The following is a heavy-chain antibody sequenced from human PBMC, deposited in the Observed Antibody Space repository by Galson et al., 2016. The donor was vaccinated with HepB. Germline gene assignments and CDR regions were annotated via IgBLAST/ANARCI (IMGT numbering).Heavy chain of an antibody. CDR1: GGSIISYY. V-gene: IGHV4-59*01. D-gene: IGHD3-10*01. CDR2: IYYSVST. J-gene: IGHJ4*02. Sequence: TLSLTCTVSGGSIISYYWSWIRQSPGKGLECIGYIYYSVSTDYNPSLNSRPTMSVDTSKNQFPLKLHSVTAADTAVYYCARGSSGTHYSFAYWGQGTLVTVPS. CDR3: ARGSSGTHYSFAY.